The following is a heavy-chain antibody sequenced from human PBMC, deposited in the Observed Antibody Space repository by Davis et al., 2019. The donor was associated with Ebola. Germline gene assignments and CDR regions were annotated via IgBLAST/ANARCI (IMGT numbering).Heavy chain of an antibody. Sequence: GESLKISCVASGFTFSSYAMHWVRQAPGKGLEWVAVISYDGSNKYYADSVKGRFTISRDNSKNTLYLQMNSLRAEDTAVYYCAKARIAALRFDPWGQGTPVTVSS. CDR1: GFTFSSYA. J-gene: IGHJ5*02. D-gene: IGHD6-6*01. V-gene: IGHV3-30*04. CDR2: ISYDGSNK. CDR3: AKARIAALRFDP.